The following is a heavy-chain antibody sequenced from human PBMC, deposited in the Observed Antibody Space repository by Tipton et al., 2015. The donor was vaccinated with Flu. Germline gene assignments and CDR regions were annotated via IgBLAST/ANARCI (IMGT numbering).Heavy chain of an antibody. CDR1: GFTFSSYW. CDR3: ARDGCGGDCCYFDY. V-gene: IGHV3-74*01. J-gene: IGHJ4*02. CDR2: INSDGSST. Sequence: SLRLSCAASGFTFSSYWMHWVRQAPGKGLVWVSRINSDGSSTSYADSVKGRSTISRDNAKNTLYLQMNSLRAEDTAVYYCARDGCGGDCCYFDYWGQGTLVTVSS. D-gene: IGHD2-21*02.